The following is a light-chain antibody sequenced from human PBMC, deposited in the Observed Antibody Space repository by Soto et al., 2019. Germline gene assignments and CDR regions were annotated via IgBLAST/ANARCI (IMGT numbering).Light chain of an antibody. Sequence: QSVLTQPPSASGTPGQRVTISCSGSSSNIGSNYVYWYQQLPGTAPKLLIYRNNQRPSGVPDRFSGSKSGTSASLAISGVRSEDEDDYYCATWDDSRSGVVFGGGTKLTVL. J-gene: IGLJ2*01. CDR1: SSNIGSNY. CDR3: ATWDDSRSGVV. V-gene: IGLV1-47*01. CDR2: RNN.